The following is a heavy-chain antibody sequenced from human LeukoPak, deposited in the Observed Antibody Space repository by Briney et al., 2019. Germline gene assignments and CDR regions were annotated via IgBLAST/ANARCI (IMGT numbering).Heavy chain of an antibody. D-gene: IGHD4-17*01. V-gene: IGHV4-59*01. CDR3: ARATDYGDFAYNWFDP. J-gene: IGHJ5*02. CDR1: GGSISSYY. Sequence: SETLSLTCTVSGGSISSYYWSWIRQPPGKGLEWIGYIYYSGSTNYNPSLKSRVTISVDTSKNQFSLKLSSVTAADTAVYYCARATDYGDFAYNWFDPWAREPWSPSPQ. CDR2: IYYSGST.